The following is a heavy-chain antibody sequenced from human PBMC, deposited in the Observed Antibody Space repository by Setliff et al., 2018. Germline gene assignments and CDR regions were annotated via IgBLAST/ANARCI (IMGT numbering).Heavy chain of an antibody. CDR3: ARDLGHGGDSGY. V-gene: IGHV4-4*02. J-gene: IGHJ4*02. D-gene: IGHD2-21*02. Sequence: GFSFSRHWMSWVRQAPGKGLEWVGNIGHTGSINYNPSLKSRLTISRDTSKNQVSLKLNSVTATDTAVYYCARDLGHGGDSGYWGQGILVTVSS. CDR2: IGHTGSI. CDR1: GFSFSRHW.